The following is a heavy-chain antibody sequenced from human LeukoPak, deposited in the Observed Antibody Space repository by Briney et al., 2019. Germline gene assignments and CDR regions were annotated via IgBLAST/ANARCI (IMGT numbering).Heavy chain of an antibody. CDR1: GYTFTGYY. Sequence: ASVKVSCKASGYTFTGYYMHWVRQAPGQGLEWMGWINPNSGGTNYAQKFQGRVTMTRGTSISTAYMELSRLRSDDTAVYYCARGYYYDSSGYYPADAFDIWGQGTMVTVSS. D-gene: IGHD3-22*01. CDR3: ARGYYYDSSGYYPADAFDI. J-gene: IGHJ3*02. CDR2: INPNSGGT. V-gene: IGHV1-2*02.